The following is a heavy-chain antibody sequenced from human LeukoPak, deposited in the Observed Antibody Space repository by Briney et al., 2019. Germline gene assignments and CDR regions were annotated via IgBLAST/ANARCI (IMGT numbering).Heavy chain of an antibody. CDR2: ISSSSSYI. D-gene: IGHD3-22*01. J-gene: IGHJ4*02. V-gene: IGHV3-21*01. CDR3: AREGIVVVSIDY. CDR1: GFTFSSYS. Sequence: PGGSLRLSCAASGFTFSSYSMNWVRQAPGKGLEWVSSISSSSSYIYYADSVKGRFTISRDNAKNSLYLQMNSLRAEDTAVYYCAREGIVVVSIDYWGQGTLVTVSS.